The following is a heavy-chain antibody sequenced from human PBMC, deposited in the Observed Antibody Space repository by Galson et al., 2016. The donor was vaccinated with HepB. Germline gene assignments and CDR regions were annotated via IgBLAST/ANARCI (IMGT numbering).Heavy chain of an antibody. V-gene: IGHV4-61*02. Sequence: TLSLTCTVSGGSISSGSYYWSWIRQPAGKGLEWIGRIYTSGSTNYNPSLKSRVTISGDTSKNQFSLTLTSVTAADTAVYYCARGEWGARRDLDDWGQGTLVTVSS. D-gene: IGHD1-26*01. CDR2: IYTSGST. CDR3: ARGEWGARRDLDD. CDR1: GGSISSGSYY. J-gene: IGHJ4*02.